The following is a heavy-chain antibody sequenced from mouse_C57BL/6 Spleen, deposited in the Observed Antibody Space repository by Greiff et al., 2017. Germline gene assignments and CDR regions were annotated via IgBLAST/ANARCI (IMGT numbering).Heavy chain of an antibody. J-gene: IGHJ2*01. V-gene: IGHV1-82*01. CDR1: GYAFSSSW. Sequence: VKLMESGPELVKPGASVKISCKASGYAFSSSWMNWVKQRPGKGLEWIGRIYPGDGDTNYNGKFKGKATLTADKSSSTAYMQLSSLTSEDSAVYFCARGYYYGSSYFDYWGQGTTLTVSS. CDR3: ARGYYYGSSYFDY. CDR2: IYPGDGDT. D-gene: IGHD1-1*01.